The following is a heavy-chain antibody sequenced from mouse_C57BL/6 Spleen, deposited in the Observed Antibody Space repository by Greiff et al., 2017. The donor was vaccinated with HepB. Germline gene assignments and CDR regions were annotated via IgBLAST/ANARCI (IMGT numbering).Heavy chain of an antibody. CDR2: IDPSDSYT. CDR1: GYTFTSYW. V-gene: IGHV1-69*01. J-gene: IGHJ2*01. D-gene: IGHD2-4*01. Sequence: VQLQQPGAELVMPGASVKLSCKASGYTFTSYWMHWVKQRPGQGLEWIGEIDPSDSYTNYNQKFKGKSTLTVDKSSSTAYMQLSSLTSEDSAVYYCARGTMNTKIFDYWGQGTTLTVSS. CDR3: ARGTMNTKIFDY.